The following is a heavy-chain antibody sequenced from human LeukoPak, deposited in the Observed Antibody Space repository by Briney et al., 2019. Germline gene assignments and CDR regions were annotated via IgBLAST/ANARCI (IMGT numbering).Heavy chain of an antibody. CDR3: AKDLALKIAVAGTCDY. CDR1: GFTFSGYG. J-gene: IGHJ4*02. Sequence: PGGSLRLSCAASGFTFSGYGMHWVRQAPGKGLEWVAFIRSDGSNKYYADSVKGRFTISRDNSKNTLYLQMNSLRAEDTAVYYCAKDLALKIAVAGTCDYWGQGTLVTVSS. D-gene: IGHD6-19*01. CDR2: IRSDGSNK. V-gene: IGHV3-30*02.